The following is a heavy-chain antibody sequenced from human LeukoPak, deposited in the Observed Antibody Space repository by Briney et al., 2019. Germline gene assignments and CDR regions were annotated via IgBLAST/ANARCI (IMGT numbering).Heavy chain of an antibody. D-gene: IGHD6-6*01. J-gene: IGHJ4*02. Sequence: GGSLRLSCVVPGFTVSSNYMSWVRQAPGKGLEWGSVFYSGGSTYYADSVMGRFIIYRDMSMNTLFLQMKSLRPEYTAICYLASSMPPRQALDDWGQGTLVTVSS. V-gene: IGHV3-66*01. CDR3: ASSMPPRQALDD. CDR2: FYSGGST. CDR1: GFTVSSNY.